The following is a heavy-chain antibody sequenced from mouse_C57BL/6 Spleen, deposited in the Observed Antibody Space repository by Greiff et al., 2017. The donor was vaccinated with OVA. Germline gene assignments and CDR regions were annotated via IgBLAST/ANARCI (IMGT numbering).Heavy chain of an antibody. V-gene: IGHV1-55*01. Sequence: VQLQQPGAELVKPGASVKMSCKASGYTFTSYWITWVKQRPGQGLEWIGDIYPGSGSTNYNEKFKSKATLTVDTSSSTAYMQLSSLTSEDSAVYYCARELLRSVVGDYWGQGTSVTVSS. CDR1: GYTFTSYW. D-gene: IGHD1-1*01. J-gene: IGHJ4*01. CDR3: ARELLRSVVGDY. CDR2: IYPGSGST.